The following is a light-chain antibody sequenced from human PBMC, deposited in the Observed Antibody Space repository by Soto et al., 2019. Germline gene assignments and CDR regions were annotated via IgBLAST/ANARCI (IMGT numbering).Light chain of an antibody. Sequence: IPMTQSPATLCASVGDRVPITRRASQSITNFLAWYQQKPGKAPKLLIYDASSLEGGVPSRFSGSGSGTEFTLTIRSLQPDDFATYYCQQYNSYSPAWTFGQGTKV. V-gene: IGKV1-5*01. CDR3: QQYNSYSPAWT. CDR2: DAS. J-gene: IGKJ1*01. CDR1: QSITNF.